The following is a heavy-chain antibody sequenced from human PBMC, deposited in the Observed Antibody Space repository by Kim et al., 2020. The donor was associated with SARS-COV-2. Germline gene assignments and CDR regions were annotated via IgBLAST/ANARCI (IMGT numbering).Heavy chain of an antibody. J-gene: IGHJ4*02. Sequence: GGSLRLSCAASGFTFSTYGIHWVRQAPGKGLEWMAVISNDGSKKYYADSVKGRFTISRDNSKNTLYLQMSSVTAEDTAVYYCARDHGSDFWGDYYQSYYFDYWGQGTLVTVSS. CDR2: ISNDGSKK. CDR3: ARDHGSDFWGDYYQSYYFDY. V-gene: IGHV3-30-3*01. CDR1: GFTFSTYG. D-gene: IGHD3-3*01.